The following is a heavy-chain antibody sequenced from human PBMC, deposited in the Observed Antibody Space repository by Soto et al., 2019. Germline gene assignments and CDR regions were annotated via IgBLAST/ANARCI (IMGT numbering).Heavy chain of an antibody. V-gene: IGHV3-33*01. D-gene: IGHD2-21*02. CDR1: GFTFSIYG. J-gene: IGHJ6*02. CDR3: ARSVCGSDCFRYYGMDV. CDR2: IWYDGSNK. Sequence: GGSLRLSCAAAGFTFSIYGMHWVRQAPGKGLEWVAVIWYDGSNKYYADSVKGRFTISRDNSKNTLYLQMNSLRAEDTAVYYCARSVCGSDCFRYYGMDVRGQGTTVTVSS.